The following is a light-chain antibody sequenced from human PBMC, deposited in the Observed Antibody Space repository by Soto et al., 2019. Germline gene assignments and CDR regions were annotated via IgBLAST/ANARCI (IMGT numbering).Light chain of an antibody. CDR1: QSINNY. CDR2: DGS. CDR3: QQYNNWPRT. V-gene: IGKV3D-15*01. J-gene: IGKJ1*01. Sequence: EIVLTQSPDTLSLSPGDRATLSCRASQSINNYLAWYQQKPGQAPRLLIYDGSNRATGIPARFSGSGSGTEFTLTISSLQSEDFAVYYCQQYNNWPRTFGQGTKVDIK.